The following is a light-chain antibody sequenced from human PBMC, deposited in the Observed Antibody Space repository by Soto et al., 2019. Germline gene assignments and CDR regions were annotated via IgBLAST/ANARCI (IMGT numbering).Light chain of an antibody. CDR3: QQYNNWPRT. CDR2: GPS. Sequence: EIVMTQSPATLSVSTGERATLSCRASQSVSYNLAWYQHKPGQATRLLIYGPSTRATGIPARFSGSGSGTEFTLTISSLLSEDCALYYCQQYNNWPRTFGQGTKVEIK. CDR1: QSVSYN. V-gene: IGKV3-15*01. J-gene: IGKJ1*01.